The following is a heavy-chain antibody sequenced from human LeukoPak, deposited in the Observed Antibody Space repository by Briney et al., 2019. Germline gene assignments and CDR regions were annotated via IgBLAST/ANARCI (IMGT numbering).Heavy chain of an antibody. V-gene: IGHV3-23*01. CDR1: GFTFSSYA. CDR3: ARETKVRGVAAFDI. Sequence: GGSLRLSCAASGFTFSSYAMSWVRQAPGKGLEWVSAISGSGGSTYYADSVKGRFTISRENAKNSLYLQMNSLRAGDTAVYYCARETKVRGVAAFDIWGQGTMVTVSS. CDR2: ISGSGGST. J-gene: IGHJ3*02. D-gene: IGHD3-10*01.